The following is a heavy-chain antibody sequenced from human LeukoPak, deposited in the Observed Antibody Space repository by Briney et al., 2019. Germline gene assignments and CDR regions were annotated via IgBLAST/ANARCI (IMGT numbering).Heavy chain of an antibody. CDR2: INHSGST. CDR3: ARARGLYSYGYWLFDY. D-gene: IGHD5-18*01. Sequence: SETLSLTCAVYGGSFSGYYWSWIRQPPGKGLEWIGEINHSGSTNHNPSLKSRVTISVDTSKNQFSLKLSSVTAADTAVYYCARARGLYSYGYWLFDYWGQGTLVTVSS. CDR1: GGSFSGYY. J-gene: IGHJ4*02. V-gene: IGHV4-34*01.